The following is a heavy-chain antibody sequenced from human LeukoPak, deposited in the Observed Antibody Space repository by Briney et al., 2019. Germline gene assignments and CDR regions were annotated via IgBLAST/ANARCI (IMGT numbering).Heavy chain of an antibody. D-gene: IGHD2-2*01. J-gene: IGHJ4*02. CDR2: INHSGST. Sequence: SETLSLTCAVYGGSFSGYYWSWIRQPPGKGLEWIGEINHSGSTNYNPSFKSRVTISVDTSKNQFSLKLSSVTAADTAVYYCARRRLDYCSSTSCYNFDYWGQGTLVTVSS. CDR1: GGSFSGYY. V-gene: IGHV4-34*01. CDR3: ARRRLDYCSSTSCYNFDY.